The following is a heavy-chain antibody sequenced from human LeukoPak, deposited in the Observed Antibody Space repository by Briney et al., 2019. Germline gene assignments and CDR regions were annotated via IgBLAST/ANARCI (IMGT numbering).Heavy chain of an antibody. J-gene: IGHJ4*02. Sequence: GGSLRLSCAASGFTFSSYSMNWIRQAPGKGLEGVSSISSSSSYIYYADSVKGRCTISRDNAKNSLYLQMNSLRAEDTAVYYCARESRTLNLDYWGQGTLVTVSS. CDR2: ISSSSSYI. CDR3: ARESRTLNLDY. CDR1: GFTFSSYS. V-gene: IGHV3-21*01. D-gene: IGHD1-14*01.